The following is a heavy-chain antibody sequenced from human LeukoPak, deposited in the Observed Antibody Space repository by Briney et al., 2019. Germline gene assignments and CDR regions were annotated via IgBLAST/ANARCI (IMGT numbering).Heavy chain of an antibody. J-gene: IGHJ6*04. D-gene: IGHD3-10*02. CDR1: GFTFSNYA. V-gene: IGHV3-48*03. CDR2: ISSSGSTI. CDR3: AELGITMIGGV. Sequence: GGSLRLSCAAAGFTFSNYAMSWVRQSPGKGLEWVSYISSSGSTIYYADSVKGRFTISRDNAKNSLYLQMNSLRAEDTAVYYCAELGITMIGGVWGKGTTVTISS.